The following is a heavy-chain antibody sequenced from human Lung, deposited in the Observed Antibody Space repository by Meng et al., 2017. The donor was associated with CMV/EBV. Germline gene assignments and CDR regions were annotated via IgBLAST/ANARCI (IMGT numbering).Heavy chain of an antibody. CDR2: INTDGSST. Sequence: ESLKISWAASGFTFSNYWIHWVRQAPGKGLEWVSRINTDGSSTAYADSVKGRFTISRDNAKNTVFLHISSVRAADTAVFYCARDPVRGDLDYWGQGTLVTVSS. CDR3: ARDPVRGDLDY. D-gene: IGHD3-10*01. V-gene: IGHV3-74*01. J-gene: IGHJ4*02. CDR1: GFTFSNYW.